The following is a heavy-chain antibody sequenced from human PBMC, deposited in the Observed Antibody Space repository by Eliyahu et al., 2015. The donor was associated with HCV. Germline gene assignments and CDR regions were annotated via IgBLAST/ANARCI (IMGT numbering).Heavy chain of an antibody. CDR3: ARDVYCSSTSCSFYFDY. CDR1: GFXFXXXS. CDR2: ISSSSSTI. V-gene: IGHV3-48*01. D-gene: IGHD2-2*01. J-gene: IGHJ4*02. Sequence: EVQLVESGGGLVQPGGSLXLSCSASGFXFXXXSMNWVRQAPGKGLEWVSYISSSSSTIYYADSVKGRFTISRDNAKNSLYLQMNSLRAEDTAVYYCARDVYCSSTSCSFYFDYWGQGTLVTVSS.